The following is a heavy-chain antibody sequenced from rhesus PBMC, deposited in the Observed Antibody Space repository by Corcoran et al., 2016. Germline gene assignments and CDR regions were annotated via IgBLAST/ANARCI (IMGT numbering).Heavy chain of an antibody. CDR3: TRFDV. CDR2: ISSDGTNK. V-gene: IGHV3-54*02. J-gene: IGHJ5-1*01. CDR1: GFRISLYG. Sequence: EVQLVEYGGGLAQPGGSLRRSCAACGFRISLYGLLGVRLAPGKGLEWVAVISSDGTNKYYADSVKDRFTISRDNSNSMVYLQMNNLKLEDTAVYYCTRFDVWGPGVLVIVSS.